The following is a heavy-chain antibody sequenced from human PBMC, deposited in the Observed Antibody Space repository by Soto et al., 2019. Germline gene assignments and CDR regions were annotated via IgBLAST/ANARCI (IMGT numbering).Heavy chain of an antibody. CDR2: IYHSDSTTT. CDR1: GDYISGYY. D-gene: IGHD3-16*01. J-gene: IGHJ4*02. CDR3: ALGTFAFGPGIFDL. V-gene: IGHV4-59*01. Sequence: QVQLQESGPGLVKPSETLSLTCSVSGDYISGYYWSWIRQPPGKGLEWIGYIYHSDSTTTRYNPSLESRVTISVYTSESQVSLSLSPVTAADKALYYCALGTFAFGPGIFDLWGPGTQVLVSS.